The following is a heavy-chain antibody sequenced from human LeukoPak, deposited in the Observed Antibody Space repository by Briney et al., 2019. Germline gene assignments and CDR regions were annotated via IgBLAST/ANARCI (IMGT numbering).Heavy chain of an antibody. CDR3: ARDSGSNFDY. Sequence: KASETLSLTCTVSGGSISGYYWNWIRQPPGKGLEWIGYIYYSGSTNYNPSLKSRVTMSLDTSKNQFFLKLSSVTAADTAVYHCARDSGSNFDYWGQGTLVTVSS. J-gene: IGHJ4*02. D-gene: IGHD2-15*01. CDR1: GGSISGYY. V-gene: IGHV4-59*01. CDR2: IYYSGST.